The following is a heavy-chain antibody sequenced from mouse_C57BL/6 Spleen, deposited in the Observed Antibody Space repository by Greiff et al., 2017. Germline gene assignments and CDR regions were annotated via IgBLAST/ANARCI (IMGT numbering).Heavy chain of an antibody. D-gene: IGHD2-4*01. CDR1: GYTFTSYW. V-gene: IGHV1-53*01. Sequence: QVQLKQPGTELVKPGASVKLSCKASGYTFTSYWMHWVKQRPGQGLEWIGNLNPSNGGTKYNEKFKSKATLTVDKASSTAYMQLSSLTSEDSAVYYWAYDYDGFAYWGQGTLVTVSA. J-gene: IGHJ3*01. CDR2: LNPSNGGT. CDR3: AYDYDGFAY.